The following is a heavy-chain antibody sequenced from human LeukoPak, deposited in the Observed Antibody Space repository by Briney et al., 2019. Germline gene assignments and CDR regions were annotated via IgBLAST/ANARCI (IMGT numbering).Heavy chain of an antibody. V-gene: IGHV3-23*01. J-gene: IGHJ4*02. CDR2: ISGSGGST. Sequence: GGSLRLSCAAPGFTFSSYAMSWVRQAPGKGLEWVSAISGSGGSTYYADSVKGRFTISRDNSKNTLYLQMNSLRAEDTAVYYCAKGGYSSSWSDLFDYWGQGTLVTVSS. CDR1: GFTFSSYA. D-gene: IGHD6-13*01. CDR3: AKGGYSSSWSDLFDY.